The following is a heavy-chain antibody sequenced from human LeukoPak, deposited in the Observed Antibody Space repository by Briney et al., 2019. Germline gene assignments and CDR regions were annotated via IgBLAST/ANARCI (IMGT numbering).Heavy chain of an antibody. CDR2: IIPVFGTP. Sequence: GSSVKVSCKASGGTFSNYAITWVRQAPGQGLEWMGGIIPVFGTPNYARKFQGRVTVTADKSTSTAYMELSSLRSEDTAVYYCARGFGSAWHGTFFDYWGQGTLVTVSS. CDR3: ARGFGSAWHGTFFDY. CDR1: GGTFSNYA. D-gene: IGHD6-25*01. V-gene: IGHV1-69*06. J-gene: IGHJ4*02.